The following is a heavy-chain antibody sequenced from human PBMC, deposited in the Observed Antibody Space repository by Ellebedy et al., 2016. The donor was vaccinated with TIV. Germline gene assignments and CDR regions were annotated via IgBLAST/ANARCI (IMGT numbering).Heavy chain of an antibody. V-gene: IGHV3-64*01. CDR2: ISSNGGST. J-gene: IGHJ4*02. Sequence: GGSLRLSCAASGFTFSSHDMHWVRQAPGKGLEYVSAISSNGGSTYYANSVKDRFTISRDNSKNTLYLEMGSLRAEDMGIYYCARDGLYGDYDYWGQGTLVTVSS. CDR3: ARDGLYGDYDY. D-gene: IGHD4-17*01. CDR1: GFTFSSHD.